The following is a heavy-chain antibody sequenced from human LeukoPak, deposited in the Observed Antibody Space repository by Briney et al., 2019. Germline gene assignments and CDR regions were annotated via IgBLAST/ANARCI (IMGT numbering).Heavy chain of an antibody. V-gene: IGHV4-38-2*01. CDR3: ARTLYDILTGNPFDY. D-gene: IGHD3-9*01. CDR2: IYHSGST. Sequence: PSETLSLTCAVSGYSISSGYYWGWIRQPPGKGLEWTGSIYHSGSTYYNPSLKSRVTISVDTSKNQFSLKLSSVTAADTAVYYCARTLYDILTGNPFDYWGQGTLVTVSS. CDR1: GYSISSGYY. J-gene: IGHJ4*02.